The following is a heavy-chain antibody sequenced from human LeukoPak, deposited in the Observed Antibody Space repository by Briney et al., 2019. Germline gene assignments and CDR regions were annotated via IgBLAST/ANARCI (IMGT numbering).Heavy chain of an antibody. D-gene: IGHD6-19*01. J-gene: IGHJ6*03. CDR1: GYTFTGYY. V-gene: IGHV1-2*02. CDR3: ASSIPNSSGWYWGSGVRDYYYYMDV. Sequence: GASVKVSCKASGYTFTGYYMHWVRQAPGQGLEWMGWINPNSGGTNYAQKFQGRVTMTRDTSISTAYMELSRLRSDDTAVYYCASSIPNSSGWYWGSGVRDYYYYMDVWGKGTTVTVSS. CDR2: INPNSGGT.